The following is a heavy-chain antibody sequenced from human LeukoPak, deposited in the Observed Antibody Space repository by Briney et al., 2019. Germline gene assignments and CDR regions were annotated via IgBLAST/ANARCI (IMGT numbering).Heavy chain of an antibody. Sequence: ASVKVSCKASGYTFTSYGISWVRQAPGQGLEWMGWISAYNGNTNYAQKLQGRVTMTTDTSTSTAYMELRSLRSDDTAVYYCARIWTGATVTTDMDYWGQGTLVTVSS. CDR2: ISAYNGNT. CDR1: GYTFTSYG. CDR3: ARIWTGATVTTDMDY. J-gene: IGHJ4*02. D-gene: IGHD4-17*01. V-gene: IGHV1-18*01.